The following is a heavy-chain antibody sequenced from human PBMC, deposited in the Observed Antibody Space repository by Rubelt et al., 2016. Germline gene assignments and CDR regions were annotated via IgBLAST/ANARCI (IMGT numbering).Heavy chain of an antibody. J-gene: IGHJ2*01. CDR1: GYTFTSYG. CDR2: ISAYNGNT. Sequence: QVQLVQSGAEVKKPGASVKVSCKASGYTFTSYGISWVRQAPGQGLEWMGWISAYNGNTNYAQKLEGRVTMTTDTSTSTAYMELRSLRSDDTALDYCARDRIRIAARQGWYFDLWGRGTLVTVSS. D-gene: IGHD6-6*01. CDR3: ARDRIRIAARQGWYFDL. V-gene: IGHV1-18*01.